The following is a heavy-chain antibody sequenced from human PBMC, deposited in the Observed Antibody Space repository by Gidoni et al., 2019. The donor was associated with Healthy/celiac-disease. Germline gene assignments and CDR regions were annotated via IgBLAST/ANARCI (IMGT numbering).Heavy chain of an antibody. CDR1: GFTFSSYA. CDR2: ISYDGSNK. Sequence: QVQLVESGGGVVQPGRSLRLSCAASGFTFSSYAMHWVRQAPGKGLEWVAVISYDGSNKYYADSVKGRFTISRDNSKNTLYLQMNSLRAEDTAVYYCARDGQWLVKGIDYYYGMDVWGQGTTVTVSS. V-gene: IGHV3-30*01. CDR3: ARDGQWLVKGIDYYYGMDV. J-gene: IGHJ6*02. D-gene: IGHD6-19*01.